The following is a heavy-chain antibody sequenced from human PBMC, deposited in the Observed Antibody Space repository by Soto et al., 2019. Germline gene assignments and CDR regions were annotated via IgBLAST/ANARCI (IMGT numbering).Heavy chain of an antibody. J-gene: IGHJ4*02. CDR2: IYYSGST. Sequence: QVQLQESGPGLVKTSETLSLTCTVSGGSISTYYWSWIRQPPGKGLEWIGYIYYSGSTNYNPSLKRRVTLSVDASKDQFSLKLSSVTAADTAMYYCARGDTYYYERSGYYDYWGQGTLVPVSS. V-gene: IGHV4-59*01. CDR1: GGSISTYY. CDR3: ARGDTYYYERSGYYDY. D-gene: IGHD3-22*01.